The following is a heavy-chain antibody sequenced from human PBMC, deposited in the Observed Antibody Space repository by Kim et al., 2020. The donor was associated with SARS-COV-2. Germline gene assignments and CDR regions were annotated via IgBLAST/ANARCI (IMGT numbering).Heavy chain of an antibody. J-gene: IGHJ4*02. V-gene: IGHV4-34*01. CDR3: ANFNKLHGPYYFDH. Sequence: NVSLKSRVAISLDSSKNQFSLNLNSVTAADTAVYYCANFNKLHGPYYFDHWGQGKMVTVSS. D-gene: IGHD1-1*01.